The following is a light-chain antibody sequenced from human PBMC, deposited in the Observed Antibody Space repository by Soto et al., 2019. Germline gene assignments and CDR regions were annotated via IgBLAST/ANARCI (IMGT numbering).Light chain of an antibody. Sequence: QSVLTQPPSVSGAPGQRVTISCTGSSSNIGAGYNVHWYQQLPGAAPKLLMYGNTNRPSGVPDRFSGSKSATSASLAITGLQAEDEADYYCQSYDSSLTAHVFGTGTQLTVL. J-gene: IGLJ1*01. V-gene: IGLV1-40*01. CDR3: QSYDSSLTAHV. CDR2: GNT. CDR1: SSNIGAGYN.